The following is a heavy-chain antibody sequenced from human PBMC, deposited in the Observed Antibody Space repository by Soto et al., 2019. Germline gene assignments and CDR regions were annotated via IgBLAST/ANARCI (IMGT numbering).Heavy chain of an antibody. D-gene: IGHD2-2*02. CDR2: IYYSGST. CDR3: ATIPATTVLTDY. Sequence: QLQLQESGPGLVKPSETLSLTCTVSGGSITSSYYWGWIRQPPGKGLEWIGSIYYSGSTYYNPSPNSRVTISVDMSKNQFSRKLSSVTAADTAVYYCATIPATTVLTDYWGQGTLVTVSS. CDR1: GGSITSSYY. V-gene: IGHV4-39*01. J-gene: IGHJ4*02.